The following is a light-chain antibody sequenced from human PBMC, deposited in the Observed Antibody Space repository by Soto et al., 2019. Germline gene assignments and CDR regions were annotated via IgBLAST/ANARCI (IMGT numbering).Light chain of an antibody. Sequence: QSVLTQPPSASGTPGQRVTISCSGSRSNIGNTAVSWYQQFPGTAPKLPIYSNNQRPSGVPDRFAGSKSGTSASLAISGLRGEDEADYYYATWDASLSAPGVFGGGTKLTVL. CDR3: ATWDASLSAPGV. CDR2: SNN. V-gene: IGLV1-44*01. J-gene: IGLJ3*02. CDR1: RSNIGNTA.